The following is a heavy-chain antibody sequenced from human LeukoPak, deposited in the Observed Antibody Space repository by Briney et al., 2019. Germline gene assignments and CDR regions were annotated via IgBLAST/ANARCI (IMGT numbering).Heavy chain of an antibody. CDR1: GYTFTRTH. D-gene: IGHD2-15*01. J-gene: IGHJ4*02. CDR2: INTSDGGT. Sequence: ASVKVSCKASGYTFTRTHMHWVRQAPGQGLEWMGIINTSDGGTSYAQKFQGRVTMTSDTSTSTVYMELSSLRSADTAIYYCAKSEWWSFCELWGQGTLITVSS. V-gene: IGHV1-46*01. CDR3: AKSEWWSFCEL.